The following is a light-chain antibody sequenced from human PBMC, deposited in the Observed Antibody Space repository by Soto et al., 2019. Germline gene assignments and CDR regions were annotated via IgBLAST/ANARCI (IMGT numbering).Light chain of an antibody. V-gene: IGLV2-14*01. CDR2: EVS. J-gene: IGLJ3*02. CDR1: SSDVGGYNY. Sequence: QSVLTQPASVSGSPGQSITISCTGTSSDVGGYNYVSWYQQYPGKAPKLIIYEVSHRPSGVSSRFFGSKSGNTASLTISGLQAEDEADYYCCSYAGSYTWVFGGGTKLTVL. CDR3: CSYAGSYTWV.